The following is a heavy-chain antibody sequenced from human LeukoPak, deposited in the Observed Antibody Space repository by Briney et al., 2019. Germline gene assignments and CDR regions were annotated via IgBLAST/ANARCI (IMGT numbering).Heavy chain of an antibody. V-gene: IGHV3-7*01. D-gene: IGHD3-3*01. CDR2: IKHDGSEK. CDR3: ATDRGWRTSGYYLYYFEY. J-gene: IGHJ4*02. Sequence: GGSLRLSCAASGFIFTNYFMGWVRQAPGKGLEWVASIKHDGSEKYYVDSVRGRFTISRDNTMNSLYLQMSSLRAEDTAVYYCATDRGWRTSGYYLYYFEYWGQGTLVTYSS. CDR1: GFIFTNYF.